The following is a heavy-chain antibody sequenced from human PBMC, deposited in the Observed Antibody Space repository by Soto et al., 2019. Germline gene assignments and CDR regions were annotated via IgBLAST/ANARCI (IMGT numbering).Heavy chain of an antibody. CDR3: VRGGGGGLFEH. CDR1: GFPFNDYY. J-gene: IGHJ4*02. D-gene: IGHD2-21*01. Sequence: QVHLVESGGGLVKPGGSLRLSCATSGFPFNDYYMTWIRQAPGKGLDLLSHISPKSTFRNYADSVKGRFTISRDNTESSLFLQMNSLGVDDTAVYSCVRGGGGGLFEHWGQGVLVTVSS. V-gene: IGHV3-11*06. CDR2: ISPKSTFR.